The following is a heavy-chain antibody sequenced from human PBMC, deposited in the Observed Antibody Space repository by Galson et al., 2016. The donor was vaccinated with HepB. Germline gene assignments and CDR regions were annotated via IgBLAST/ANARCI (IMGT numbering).Heavy chain of an antibody. V-gene: IGHV1-46*01. CDR1: GYTFTRYS. J-gene: IGHJ4*01. CDR2: INPSGGGT. Sequence: SAKDSCKASGYTFTRYSMHWVRQAPGQGLEWMGLINPSGGGTAYAQKFQGRVTMTRDTATGTVYMQLTRLRSEDTAVYYCAIGVRDYGYFDYWGQGTLVTVSS. CDR3: AIGVRDYGYFDY. D-gene: IGHD4-17*01.